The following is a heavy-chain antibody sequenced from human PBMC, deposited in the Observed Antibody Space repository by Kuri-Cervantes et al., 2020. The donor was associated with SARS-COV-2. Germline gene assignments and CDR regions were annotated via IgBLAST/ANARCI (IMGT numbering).Heavy chain of an antibody. Sequence: GESLKISCAASGFTFSSYSMNWVRQAPGKGLEWVSSISSSSSYIYYADSVKGRFTISRDNAKNSLYLQMNSLRAEDTAVYYCARDPTYYDFWSGYSRGNWFDPWGQGTLVTVSS. CDR3: ARDPTYYDFWSGYSRGNWFDP. V-gene: IGHV3-21*04. CDR1: GFTFSSYS. CDR2: ISSSSSYI. D-gene: IGHD3-3*01. J-gene: IGHJ5*02.